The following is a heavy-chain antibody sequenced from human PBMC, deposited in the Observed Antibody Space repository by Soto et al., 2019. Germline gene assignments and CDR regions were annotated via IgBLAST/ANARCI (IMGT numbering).Heavy chain of an antibody. CDR3: ARHIAVSGTRGFDF. V-gene: IGHV4-4*02. D-gene: IGHD6-19*01. CDR1: GGSISTNW. Sequence: QVQLQESGPGLMKPSGTLSLTCAVSGGSISTNWWSWVRQPPGKGLEWIGEIYHSGRTNYNPSLENGVTMSVDKSHKHLSLNLNSVTAADTAVYYCARHIAVSGTRGFDFWGQGTLVTVSS. CDR2: IYHSGRT. J-gene: IGHJ4*02.